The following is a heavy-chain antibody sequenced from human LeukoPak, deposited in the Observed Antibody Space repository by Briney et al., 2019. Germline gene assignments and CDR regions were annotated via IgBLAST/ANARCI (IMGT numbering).Heavy chain of an antibody. CDR3: ARDSGYCSSTSCYGSDEYFQH. Sequence: GRSLRLSCAASGFTFSSYGMHWVRQAPGKGLEWVAVIWYDGSNKYYADSVKGRFTISRDNSKNTLYLQMNSLRAEDTAVYYCARDSGYCSSTSCYGSDEYFQHWGQGTLVTVSS. CDR2: IWYDGSNK. V-gene: IGHV3-33*01. J-gene: IGHJ1*01. D-gene: IGHD2-2*01. CDR1: GFTFSSYG.